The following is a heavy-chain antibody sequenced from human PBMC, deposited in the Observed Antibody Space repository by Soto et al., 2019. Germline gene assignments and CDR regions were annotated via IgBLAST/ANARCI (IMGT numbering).Heavy chain of an antibody. D-gene: IGHD4-4*01. Sequence: ASVKVSCKASGYPFSDNQIHWLRRAPGQGLEWIGRINPKSDDTNYAQKFQGRVTMTRDTSIDTAYLELTGLTSDDTATYYCARKHSLDYIRWGLDPWGQGTLVTVS. J-gene: IGHJ5*02. CDR1: GYPFSDNQ. V-gene: IGHV1-2*02. CDR2: INPKSDDT. CDR3: ARKHSLDYIRWGLDP.